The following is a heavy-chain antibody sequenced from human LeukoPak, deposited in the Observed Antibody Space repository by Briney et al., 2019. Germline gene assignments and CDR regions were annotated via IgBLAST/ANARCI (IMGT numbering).Heavy chain of an antibody. CDR1: GFTFSRYG. D-gene: IGHD2-2*01. J-gene: IGHJ3*02. V-gene: IGHV3-30*18. CDR2: ISYDGTNK. CDR3: AKRHCSSTSCYSRERGAFDI. Sequence: PGGSLRLSCAASGFTFSRYGMHWVRQAPGKGLEWVAVISYDGTNKYYADSVKGRFTISRDNSKNTLYLQMNSLRTDDTAVYYCAKRHCSSTSCYSRERGAFDIWGQGTMVTVSS.